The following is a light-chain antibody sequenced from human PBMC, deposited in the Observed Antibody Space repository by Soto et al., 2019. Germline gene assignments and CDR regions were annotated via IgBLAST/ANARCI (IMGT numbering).Light chain of an antibody. V-gene: IGKV1-17*01. CDR2: AAS. CDR1: QAIGSE. CDR3: QQLNSYLIT. Sequence: IQMTQSPSSLSASIGDRVTITCRAGQAIGSELGWYQQKPGKAPKLLIYAASTLQSGVPSRFSGSGSGTEFTLTISSLQPEDFATYYCQQLNSYLITFGQGTRLEI. J-gene: IGKJ5*01.